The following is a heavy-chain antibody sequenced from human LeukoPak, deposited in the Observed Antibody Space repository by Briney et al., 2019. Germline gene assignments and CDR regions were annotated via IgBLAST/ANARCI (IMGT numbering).Heavy chain of an antibody. Sequence: GGSLRLSCAASGFTFSTYGLHWIRQAPGKGLEWVAVISYDGRNQYYADSVKGRFSISRDNSKNTLYLQMNSLRAEDTAVYYCARDNWNDHYYGMDVWGQGTTVTVSS. V-gene: IGHV3-30*03. CDR3: ARDNWNDHYYGMDV. J-gene: IGHJ6*02. D-gene: IGHD1-20*01. CDR1: GFTFSTYG. CDR2: ISYDGRNQ.